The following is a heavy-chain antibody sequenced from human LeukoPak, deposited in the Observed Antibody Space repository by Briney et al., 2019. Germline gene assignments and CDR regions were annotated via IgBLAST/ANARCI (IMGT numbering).Heavy chain of an antibody. CDR2: IYNSGST. CDR3: ARGEDYGGPEGAFDI. CDR1: GGSISSGSYY. D-gene: IGHD4-23*01. J-gene: IGHJ3*02. V-gene: IGHV4-61*01. Sequence: PSETLSLTCTVSGGSISSGSYYWGWIRQPPGKGLEWIGYIYNSGSTNYNPSLKSRVTISVDTSKNQFSLKLSSVTAADTAVYYCARGEDYGGPEGAFDIWGQGTMVTVSS.